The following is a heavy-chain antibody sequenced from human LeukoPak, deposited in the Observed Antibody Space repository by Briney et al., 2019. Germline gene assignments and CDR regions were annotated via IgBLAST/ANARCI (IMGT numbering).Heavy chain of an antibody. CDR1: GGSISSYY. CDR3: AADYYDSSGYYSFDY. V-gene: IGHV4-59*01. CDR2: IYYSGST. J-gene: IGHJ4*02. D-gene: IGHD3-22*01. Sequence: SETLSLTCTVSGGSISSYYWSWIWQPPGKGLEWIGYIYYSGSTNYNPSLKSRVTISVDTSKNQFSLKLSSVTAADTAVYYCAADYYDSSGYYSFDYWGQGTLVTVSS.